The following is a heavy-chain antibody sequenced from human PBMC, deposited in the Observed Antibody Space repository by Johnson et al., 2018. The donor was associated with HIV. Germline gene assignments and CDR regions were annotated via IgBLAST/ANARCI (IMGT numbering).Heavy chain of an antibody. CDR2: IFTVGDV. D-gene: IGHD3-10*02. V-gene: IGHV3-66*02. J-gene: IGHJ3*01. CDR1: GITVSSNY. CDR3: ARDGRDMGTRGSLDV. Sequence: VQLVESGGGLAQPGGSLRLSCAASGITVSSNYMSWVRQAPVKGLEWVSVIFTVGDVYYADSVKGRFTISRDNSKNILYLQMNSLRPEDTAVYYCARDGRDMGTRGSLDVWGQGTVVTVSS.